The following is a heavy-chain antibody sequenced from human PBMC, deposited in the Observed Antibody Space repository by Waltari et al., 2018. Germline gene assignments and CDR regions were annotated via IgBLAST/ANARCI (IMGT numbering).Heavy chain of an antibody. CDR3: AGPGEGPSSH. D-gene: IGHD4-17*01. V-gene: IGHV3-53*01. CDR1: GIIVSANY. CDR2: IYSGRRT. J-gene: IGHJ4*02. Sequence: EVQLVESGGGLIQPGGSLRLPCAASGIIVSANYMNGVRQAPGKGPPDVSVIYSGRRTYYTDSVTGRFTISRDNTKNEVYLQMHNLNTDDTAVYYCAGPGEGPSSHWGQGTLVTVSS.